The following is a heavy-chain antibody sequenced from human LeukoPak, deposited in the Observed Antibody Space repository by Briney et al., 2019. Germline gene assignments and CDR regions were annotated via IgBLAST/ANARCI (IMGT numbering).Heavy chain of an antibody. D-gene: IGHD2-2*01. CDR2: ISSDGSDK. Sequence: GGSLRLSCAASGFTFSNYAIHWVRQAPGKGMEWVAVISSDGSDKYYADSVEGRFTISRDNSKNTLYLQMNSLRAEDTAVYYCARDMVHCSSTDCRRAYDFDYWGQGTLVTVS. CDR3: ARDMVHCSSTDCRRAYDFDY. J-gene: IGHJ4*02. CDR1: GFTFSNYA. V-gene: IGHV3-30-3*01.